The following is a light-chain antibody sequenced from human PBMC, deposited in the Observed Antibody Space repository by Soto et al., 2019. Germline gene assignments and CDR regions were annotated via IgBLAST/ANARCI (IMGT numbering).Light chain of an antibody. V-gene: IGKV3-15*01. CDR3: QHYNNWPLA. Sequence: EIVMTQSPATLSVSPGERATLSCRASQSVSSNLAWYQQKPGQSPRLLIYDASTRATGIPARFSGSGSGTEFTLTITSLQSEDFAFYYCQHYNNWPLAFGQGTKVEIK. CDR2: DAS. J-gene: IGKJ1*01. CDR1: QSVSSN.